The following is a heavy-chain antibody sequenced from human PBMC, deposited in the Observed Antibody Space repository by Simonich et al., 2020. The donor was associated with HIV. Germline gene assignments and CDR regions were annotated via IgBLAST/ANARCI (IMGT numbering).Heavy chain of an antibody. CDR1: GFTFSTYW. D-gene: IGHD2-8*02. CDR3: ARDLVGSAFDI. J-gene: IGHJ3*02. CDR2: VNSDGRST. Sequence: EVQLVESGGDLVQPGGSLRLSCAASGFTFSTYWMHWVRQAPGKGLGWVSRVNSDGRSTSYADSVKGRFTISRDNAKNTLYLQMNSLRAEDTAVYYCARDLVGSAFDIWGQGTMVTVSS. V-gene: IGHV3-74*01.